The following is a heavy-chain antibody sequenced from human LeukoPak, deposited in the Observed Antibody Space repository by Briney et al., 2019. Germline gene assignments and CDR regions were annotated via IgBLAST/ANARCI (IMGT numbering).Heavy chain of an antibody. CDR3: AKRGYCSSTSCPADY. CDR1: GFTFSGYA. V-gene: IGHV3-23*01. D-gene: IGHD2-2*01. J-gene: IGHJ4*02. Sequence: GGSLRLSCAASGFTFSGYAMSWVRQAPGMGLEWVSVISGNGGNTHYADSVKGRFTISRDNSKNALYLQMSSLRADDTAVYYCAKRGYCSSTSCPADYWGQGTLVTVSS. CDR2: ISGNGGNT.